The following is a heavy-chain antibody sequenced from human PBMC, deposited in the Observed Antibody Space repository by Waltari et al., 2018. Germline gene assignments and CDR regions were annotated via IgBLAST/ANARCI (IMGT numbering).Heavy chain of an antibody. CDR3: AREGGIVGATKGGMDV. CDR2: INAGNGNT. CDR1: RYTLTSYA. J-gene: IGHJ6*02. D-gene: IGHD1-26*01. V-gene: IGHV1-3*01. Sequence: QVQLVQSGAEVKKPGASVQVSGKASRYTLTSYALHWVGPAPGQRLEWLGWINAGNGNTKYSQKFQGRVTITRDTSASTAYMELSSLRSEDTAVYYCAREGGIVGATKGGMDVWGQGTTVTVSS.